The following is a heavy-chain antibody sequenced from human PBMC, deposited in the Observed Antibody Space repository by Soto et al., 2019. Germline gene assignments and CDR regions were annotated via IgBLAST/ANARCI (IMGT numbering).Heavy chain of an antibody. Sequence: QVQLVQSGAEETKPGTSVMVSCRTSGYTFTSYAMHWVRQAPGQRLEWMGWINAGNGNTEYSQKFQGRVSITRDTSGGTAYMELSSLRSEDTAVYYCAGGGGVCLGISCYNRGFDPWGQGTLVTVSS. J-gene: IGHJ5*02. D-gene: IGHD2-2*02. CDR2: INAGNGNT. V-gene: IGHV1-3*05. CDR3: AGGGGVCLGISCYNRGFDP. CDR1: GYTFTSYA.